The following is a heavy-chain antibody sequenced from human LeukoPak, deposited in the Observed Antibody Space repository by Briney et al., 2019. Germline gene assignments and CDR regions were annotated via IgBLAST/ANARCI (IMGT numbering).Heavy chain of an antibody. J-gene: IGHJ1*01. CDR2: RYYSGST. V-gene: IGHV4-59*01. CDR1: GGSISSYY. Sequence: SETLSLTCSVSGGSISSYYWTWIRQPPGKGLEWIGYRYYSGSTTYNPSLKSRVTISVDTSKSQFSLKLISVTAADTAIYYCARVRGDFETDWGQGTRITVSS. D-gene: IGHD3-16*01. CDR3: ARVRGDFETD.